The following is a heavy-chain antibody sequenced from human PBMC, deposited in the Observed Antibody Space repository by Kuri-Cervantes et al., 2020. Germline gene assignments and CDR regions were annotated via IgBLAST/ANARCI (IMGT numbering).Heavy chain of an antibody. CDR2: IIPILGIA. J-gene: IGHJ4*02. V-gene: IGHV1-69*02. CDR1: GGTFSSYT. CDR3: ARVSDYYDSSGYYSY. Sequence: SVKVSCKASGGTFSSYTISWVRQAPGQGLEWMGRIIPILGIANYAQKFQGRVTITADKSTSTAYMELSKLRSDDTAVYYCARVSDYYDSSGYYSYWGQGTLVTVSS. D-gene: IGHD3-22*01.